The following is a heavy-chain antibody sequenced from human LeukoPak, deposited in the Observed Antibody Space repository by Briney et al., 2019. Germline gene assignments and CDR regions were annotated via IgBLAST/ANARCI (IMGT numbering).Heavy chain of an antibody. Sequence: GGSLRLSCAAPGFTFSSYGMSWVRQAPGKGLEWVSAISGSGGSTYYADSVKGRFTISRDNSKNTLCLQMNSLRAEDTAVYYCAKVSMVRGVIIYYYYMDVWGKGTTVTISS. V-gene: IGHV3-23*01. CDR2: ISGSGGST. CDR1: GFTFSSYG. J-gene: IGHJ6*03. D-gene: IGHD3-10*01. CDR3: AKVSMVRGVIIYYYYMDV.